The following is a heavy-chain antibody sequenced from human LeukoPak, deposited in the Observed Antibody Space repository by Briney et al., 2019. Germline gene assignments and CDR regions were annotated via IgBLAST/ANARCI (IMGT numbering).Heavy chain of an antibody. CDR1: GGSISSYY. J-gene: IGHJ6*03. V-gene: IGHV4-59*01. CDR2: IYYSGST. CDR3: ARVASSCSGYYYYYYMDV. Sequence: TSETLSLTCTVSGGSISSYYWSWIRQPPGKGLEWIGYIYYSGSTNYNPSLKSRVTISVDTSKNQFSLKLSSVTAADTAVYYCARVASSCSGYYYYYYMDVWGKGTTVTVSS. D-gene: IGHD3-10*02.